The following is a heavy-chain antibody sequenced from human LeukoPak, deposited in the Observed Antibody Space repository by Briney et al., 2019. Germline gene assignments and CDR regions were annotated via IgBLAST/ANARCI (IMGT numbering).Heavy chain of an antibody. J-gene: IGHJ4*02. CDR2: IYPGDSDT. CDR3: ATTTTRGIPHYFDY. D-gene: IGHD1-1*01. Sequence: GESLKTSCKGSGXSFASYWSVWVRQMPGKGLECMGIIYPGDSDTRYRPSFQGQVTISADKSISTAYLQWSGLKTSDTAMHYCATTTTRGIPHYFDYWGQGNLVTVSS. CDR1: GXSFASYW. V-gene: IGHV5-51*01.